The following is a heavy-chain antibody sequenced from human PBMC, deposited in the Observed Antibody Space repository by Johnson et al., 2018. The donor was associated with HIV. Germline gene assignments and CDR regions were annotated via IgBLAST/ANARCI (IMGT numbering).Heavy chain of an antibody. CDR2: ISYDGSNK. CDR3: ARDQWLGSFRSHAFDI. J-gene: IGHJ3*02. CDR1: GFTFSSYA. V-gene: IGHV3-30*04. Sequence: QVKLVESGGGVVQPGRSLRLSCAASGFTFSSYAMHWVRQAPGKGLEWVAVISYDGSNKYYADSVKGRFTISRDNSKNTLYLQMNSLRAEDTAVCYCARDQWLGSFRSHAFDIWGQGTMVTVSS. D-gene: IGHD6-19*01.